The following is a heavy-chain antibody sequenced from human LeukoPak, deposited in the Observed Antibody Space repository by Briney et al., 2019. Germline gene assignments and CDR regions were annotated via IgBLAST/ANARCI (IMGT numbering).Heavy chain of an antibody. CDR1: GYTFTGYY. V-gene: IGHV1-2*06. D-gene: IGHD3-3*01. CDR3: ARAELRFLEWLLHFDY. J-gene: IGHJ4*02. Sequence: ASVKVSFTASGYTFTGYYMHWVRQAPGQGLEWMGRINPNSGGTNYAQKFQGRVTMTRDTSISTAYMELSRLRSDDTAVYYCARAELRFLEWLLHFDYWGQGTLVTVSS. CDR2: INPNSGGT.